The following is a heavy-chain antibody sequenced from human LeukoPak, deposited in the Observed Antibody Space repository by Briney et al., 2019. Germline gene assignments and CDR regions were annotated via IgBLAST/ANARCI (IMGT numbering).Heavy chain of an antibody. J-gene: IGHJ3*02. CDR1: GGSISSYY. D-gene: IGHD1-26*01. V-gene: IGHV4-4*07. CDR2: IYTSGST. CDR3: ARDLWAHDAFDI. Sequence: SETLSLTCTVSGGSISSYYWSWIRQPAGKGLEWIGRIYTSGSTNYNPSLESRVTMSVDASKNQLSLKLSSVTAADTAVYYCARDLWAHDAFDIWGQGTMVTVSS.